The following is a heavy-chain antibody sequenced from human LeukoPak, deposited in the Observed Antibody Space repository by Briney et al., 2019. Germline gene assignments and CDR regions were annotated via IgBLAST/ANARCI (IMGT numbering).Heavy chain of an antibody. V-gene: IGHV4-59*04. CDR3: ASVRRGFGESSKYYSYYYMHV. Sequence: SETLSLTCTVSGGSISSYYWSWIRQPPGKGLEWIGNLYYSGSTYYYPSFKSRVTISVDTSKSQFSLKLSAVTAADTAVYYCASVRRGFGESSKYYSYYYMHVWGNGTTVTIAS. J-gene: IGHJ6*03. CDR1: GGSISSYY. CDR2: LYYSGST. D-gene: IGHD3-10*01.